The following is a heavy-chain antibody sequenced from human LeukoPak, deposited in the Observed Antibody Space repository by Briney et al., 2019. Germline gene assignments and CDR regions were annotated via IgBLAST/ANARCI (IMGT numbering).Heavy chain of an antibody. CDR3: ARVGQDYYYGMDV. CDR2: IGTAGDT. Sequence: PGGSLRLSCAASGFTFSSNDMHWVRQATGKGLEWVSAIGTAGDTYYPGSVKGRFTISRDNAKNSLYLQMNSLRAEDTAVYYCARVGQDYYYGMDVWGQGTTVTVSS. CDR1: GFTFSSND. V-gene: IGHV3-13*04. J-gene: IGHJ6*02.